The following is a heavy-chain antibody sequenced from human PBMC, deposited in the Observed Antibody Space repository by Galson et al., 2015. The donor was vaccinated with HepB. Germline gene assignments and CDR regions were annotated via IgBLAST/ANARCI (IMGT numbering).Heavy chain of an antibody. CDR3: ARHMIAAAGTGYYYYGMDV. V-gene: IGHV3-21*01. D-gene: IGHD6-13*01. Sequence: SLRLSCAASGFTFSSYSMNWVRQAPGKGLEWVSSISSSSSYIYYADSVKGRFTISRDNAKNSLYLQMNSLRAEDTAVYYCARHMIAAAGTGYYYYGMDVWGQGTTVTVS. CDR1: GFTFSSYS. J-gene: IGHJ6*02. CDR2: ISSSSSYI.